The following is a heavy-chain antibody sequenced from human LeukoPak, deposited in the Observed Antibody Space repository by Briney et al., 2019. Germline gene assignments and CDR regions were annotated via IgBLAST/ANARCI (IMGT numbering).Heavy chain of an antibody. CDR1: GGSISSSNW. Sequence: PSGTLSLTCAVSGGSISSSNWWSWVRQPPGKGLEWIGEIYHSGCTNYNPSLKSRVIMSVDTSKNQFSVKLRSVTAADTAVYYCARHGVVTWFDPWGQGTLVTVSS. CDR3: ARHGVVTWFDP. D-gene: IGHD3-16*01. CDR2: IYHSGCT. V-gene: IGHV4-4*02. J-gene: IGHJ5*02.